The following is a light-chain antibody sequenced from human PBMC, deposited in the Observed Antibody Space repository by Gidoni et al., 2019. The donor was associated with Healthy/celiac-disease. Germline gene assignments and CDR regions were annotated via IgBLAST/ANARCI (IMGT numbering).Light chain of an antibody. Sequence: DIQMTQSPSSLSASVGDRVTITCQASQDISNYLNWYQQKPGKAPKLLIYDASNLETGVPSRVSGSGSGTDFTLTISSLQPEDIATYYCQQYDNLVWTFGQGTKVEIK. CDR2: DAS. V-gene: IGKV1-33*01. J-gene: IGKJ1*01. CDR3: QQYDNLVWT. CDR1: QDISNY.